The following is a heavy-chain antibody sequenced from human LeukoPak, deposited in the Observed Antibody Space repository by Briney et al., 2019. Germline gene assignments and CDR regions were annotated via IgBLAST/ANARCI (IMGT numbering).Heavy chain of an antibody. CDR1: GGSFSGYY. Sequence: SETLSLTCAVYGGSFSGYYWSWIRQPPGKGLEWIGEINHSGSTNYNPSLKSRVTISVDTSKNQFSLKLSSVTAADTAVYYCAGVHSSSWYGQLGFDPWGQGTLVAVSS. V-gene: IGHV4-34*01. D-gene: IGHD6-13*01. CDR3: AGVHSSSWYGQLGFDP. J-gene: IGHJ5*02. CDR2: INHSGST.